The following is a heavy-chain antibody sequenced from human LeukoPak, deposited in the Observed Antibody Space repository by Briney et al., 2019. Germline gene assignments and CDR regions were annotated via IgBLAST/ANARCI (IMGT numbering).Heavy chain of an antibody. CDR1: GGSFSGYY. J-gene: IGHJ4*02. D-gene: IGHD6-13*01. CDR2: INHGGSI. V-gene: IGHV4-34*01. Sequence: PSETLSLTCAVYGGSFSGYYWSWIRQPPGRGLEWIGEINHGGSINYNPSLKSRVTISVDTSKNQFSLKLSSVTAADTAVYYCASRLLYSRTLIDCWGQGTLVTVSS. CDR3: ASRLLYSRTLIDC.